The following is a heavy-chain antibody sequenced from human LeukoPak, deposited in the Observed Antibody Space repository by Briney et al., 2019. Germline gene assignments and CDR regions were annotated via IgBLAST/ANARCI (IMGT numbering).Heavy chain of an antibody. CDR2: IKEDGSEA. V-gene: IGHV3-7*01. CDR3: ARADYYVTSDYYPEAFDA. Sequence: PGGSLRLSCAASGFTFSRYWMSWVRQAPGKGLEWVANIKEDGSEAYYLDSVKGRFAMSRDNAKNSVYLQMNSLRVEDTAVYYCARADYYVTSDYYPEAFDAWGQGQWSLSLQ. J-gene: IGHJ3*01. D-gene: IGHD3-22*01. CDR1: GFTFSRYW.